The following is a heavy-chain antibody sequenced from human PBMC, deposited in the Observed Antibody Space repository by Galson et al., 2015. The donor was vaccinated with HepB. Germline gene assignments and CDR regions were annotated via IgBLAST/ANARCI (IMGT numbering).Heavy chain of an antibody. D-gene: IGHD6-13*01. CDR2: IYTSGST. Sequence: TLSLTCTVSGGSISSGSYYWSWIRQPAGKGLEWIGRIYTSGSTNYNPSLKSRVTMSVDTSKNQFSLKLSSVTAADTAVYYCASGSIAAADGPADIGWDDYYYYMDVWGKGTTVTVSS. CDR1: GGSISSGSYY. V-gene: IGHV4-61*02. CDR3: ASGSIAAADGPADIGWDDYYYYMDV. J-gene: IGHJ6*03.